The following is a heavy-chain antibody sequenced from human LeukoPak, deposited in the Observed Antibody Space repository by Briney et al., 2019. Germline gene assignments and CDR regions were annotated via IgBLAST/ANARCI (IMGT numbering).Heavy chain of an antibody. D-gene: IGHD3-22*01. Sequence: GGSLRLSCAASGFTFSSYGMHWVRQAPGKGLEWVAVIWYDGGNKYYADSVKGRFTISRDNSNNTLYLQMNSLRAEDTAVYYCARDQGNYYDSSGSRTPPYYYYGMDVWGQGTTVTVSS. CDR2: IWYDGGNK. CDR1: GFTFSSYG. V-gene: IGHV3-33*01. CDR3: ARDQGNYYDSSGSRTPPYYYYGMDV. J-gene: IGHJ6*02.